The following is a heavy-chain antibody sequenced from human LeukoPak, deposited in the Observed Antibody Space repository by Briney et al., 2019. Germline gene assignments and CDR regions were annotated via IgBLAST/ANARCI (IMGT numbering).Heavy chain of an antibody. D-gene: IGHD3-10*01. J-gene: IGHJ3*02. CDR1: GGSISSYY. CDR3: ASLLLWFGDDAFDI. CDR2: IYYSGST. V-gene: IGHV4-59*01. Sequence: PSETLSFTCTVSGGSISSYYWSWIRQPPGKGLEWIGYIYYSGSTNYNPSLKSRVTISVDTSKNQFSLKLSSVTAADTAVYYCASLLLWFGDDAFDIWGQGTMVTVSS.